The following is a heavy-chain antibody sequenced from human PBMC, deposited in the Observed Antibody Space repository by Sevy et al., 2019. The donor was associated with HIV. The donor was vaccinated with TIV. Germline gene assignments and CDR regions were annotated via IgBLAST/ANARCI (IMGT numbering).Heavy chain of an antibody. CDR2: IRNKADSYTT. D-gene: IGHD6-13*01. CDR1: GFTFSDHY. CDR3: ATHAGIAAAGRVFDY. V-gene: IGHV3-72*01. Sequence: GGSLRLSCAASGFTFSDHYMEWDRQDPGKGLEWVGRIRNKADSYTTEYAASVKSRFTISRDDSKNSLYLLMNSLKTEDTAVYYCATHAGIAAAGRVFDYWGQGTLVTVSS. J-gene: IGHJ4*02.